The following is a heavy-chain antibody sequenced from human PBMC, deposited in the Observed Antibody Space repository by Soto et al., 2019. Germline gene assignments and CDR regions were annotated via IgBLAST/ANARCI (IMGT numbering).Heavy chain of an antibody. J-gene: IGHJ4*02. CDR3: ARGDYDFWSGYYLWNY. CDR2: IYYSGST. V-gene: IGHV4-59*01. CDR1: GGSISSYY. Sequence: SETLSLTCTVSGGSISSYYWSWIRQPPGKGMEWIGYIYYSGSTNYTPSLKCRVTISVDTSKNQFSLKLSPVTAADTAVYYCARGDYDFWSGYYLWNYWGQGTLVTVSS. D-gene: IGHD3-3*01.